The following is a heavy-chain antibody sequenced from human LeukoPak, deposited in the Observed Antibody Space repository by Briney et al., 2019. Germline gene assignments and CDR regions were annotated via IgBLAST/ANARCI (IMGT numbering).Heavy chain of an antibody. Sequence: SPSETLPLTCTVSGGSISSSSYYWGWIRQPPGKGLEWIGSIYYSGSTYYNPSLKSRVTISVDTSKNQFSLKLSSVTAADTAVYYCASVGSGWYPDYWGQGTLVTVSS. CDR2: IYYSGST. V-gene: IGHV4-39*01. D-gene: IGHD6-19*01. J-gene: IGHJ4*02. CDR3: ASVGSGWYPDY. CDR1: GGSISSSSYY.